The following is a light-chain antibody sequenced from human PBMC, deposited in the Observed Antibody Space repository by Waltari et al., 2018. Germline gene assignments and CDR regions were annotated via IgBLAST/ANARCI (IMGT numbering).Light chain of an antibody. Sequence: QSALTQPASVSGSPGQSITISCTGTSSDAAGYNSVSWYQNHPGQAPKVIIYDVSDRPSGISERFSGSKSGNTASLTISGLQAEDEADYYCSSQSSDNVVLFGGGTKLTVL. CDR1: SSDAAGYNS. CDR3: SSQSSDNVVL. V-gene: IGLV2-14*03. CDR2: DVS. J-gene: IGLJ2*01.